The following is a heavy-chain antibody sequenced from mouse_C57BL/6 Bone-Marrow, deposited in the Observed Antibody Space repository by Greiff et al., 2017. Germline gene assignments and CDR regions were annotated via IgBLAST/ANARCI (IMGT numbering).Heavy chain of an antibody. CDR2: INPYNGGT. V-gene: IGHV1-19*01. CDR1: GYTFTDYY. Sequence: EVQLQQSGPVLVKPGASVKMSCKASGYTFTDYYMNWVKQSHGKSLEWIGVINPYNGGTSYNQKFKGKATLTVDKSSSTAYMELNSMTSEDSAVYYCARRVVAPYYYAMDYSGQGTSVTVSS. J-gene: IGHJ4*01. D-gene: IGHD1-1*01. CDR3: ARRVVAPYYYAMDY.